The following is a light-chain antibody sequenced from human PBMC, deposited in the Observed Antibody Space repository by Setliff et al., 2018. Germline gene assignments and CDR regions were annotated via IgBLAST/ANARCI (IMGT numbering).Light chain of an antibody. CDR1: SSDVGGYNY. CDR3: SSYAGSNNFPYV. CDR2: EVS. J-gene: IGLJ1*01. V-gene: IGLV2-8*01. Sequence: QSVLTQPASVSGSPGQSITISCTGTSSDVGGYNYVSWYQQHPGKAPKLMISEVSKRPSGVPDRFSGSKSGNTASLTVSGLQAEDEADYYCSSYAGSNNFPYVFGIGTKVTVL.